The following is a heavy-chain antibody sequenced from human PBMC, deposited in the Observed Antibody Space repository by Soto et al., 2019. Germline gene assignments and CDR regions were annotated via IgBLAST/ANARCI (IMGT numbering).Heavy chain of an antibody. J-gene: IGHJ4*02. CDR3: AKGVTPRPDENYFDY. CDR1: GFTFDDFA. V-gene: IGHV3-9*01. Sequence: EVQLVDSGGGLVQPGRSLRLSCAGSGFTFDDFAMHWVRQAPGKGLEWVAGISWNSRSIGYADSVKGRFTISRDNAKNSLYLQMNSLRGEYTAFYYCAKGVTPRPDENYFDYWGQGSLVTVSS. D-gene: IGHD4-4*01. CDR2: ISWNSRSI.